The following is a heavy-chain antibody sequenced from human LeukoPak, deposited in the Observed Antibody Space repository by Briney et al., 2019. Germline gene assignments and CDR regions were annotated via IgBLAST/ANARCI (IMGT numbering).Heavy chain of an antibody. D-gene: IGHD6-13*01. CDR1: GFTFSSYA. Sequence: LAGGSLRLSCAASGFTFSSYAMSWVRQAPGKGLEWVSAISGSGGSTYYADSVKGRFTISRDNSKNTLYLQMNSLRAEDTAVYYCASFIPYSSSRPAYFDYWGQGTLVTVSS. CDR3: ASFIPYSSSRPAYFDY. CDR2: ISGSGGST. V-gene: IGHV3-23*01. J-gene: IGHJ4*02.